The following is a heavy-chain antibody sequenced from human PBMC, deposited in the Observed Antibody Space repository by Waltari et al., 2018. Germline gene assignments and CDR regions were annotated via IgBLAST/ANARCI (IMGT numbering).Heavy chain of an antibody. Sequence: EVLLVESGGGLVQPGGSLGLSCTASGFTFSGYEMNWVRQAPGKWLEWVAYISSSGNTIYYADSVKARVTTCRDNAKNSLYLQMNSLRVDDTAVYYCARRPYYYHGMDVWGQGTTVTVSS. CDR1: GFTFSGYE. V-gene: IGHV3-48*03. CDR2: ISSSGNTI. CDR3: ARRPYYYHGMDV. J-gene: IGHJ6*02.